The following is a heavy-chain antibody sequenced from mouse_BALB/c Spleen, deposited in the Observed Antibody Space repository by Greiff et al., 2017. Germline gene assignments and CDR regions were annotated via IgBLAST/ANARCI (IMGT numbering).Heavy chain of an antibody. CDR1: GFNIKDYY. Sequence: EVQLQQSGAELVRSGASVKLSCTASGFNIKDYYMHWVKQRPEQGLEWIGWIDPENGDTEYAPKFQGKATMTADTSSNTAYLQLSSLTSEDTAVYYCNRQLGMGNYFDYWGQGTTLTVSS. V-gene: IGHV14-4*02. D-gene: IGHD3-2*01. J-gene: IGHJ2*01. CDR3: NRQLGMGNYFDY. CDR2: IDPENGDT.